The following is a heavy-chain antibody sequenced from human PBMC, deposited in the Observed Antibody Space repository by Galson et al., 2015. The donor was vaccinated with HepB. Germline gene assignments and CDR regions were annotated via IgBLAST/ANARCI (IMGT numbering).Heavy chain of an antibody. CDR1: GGTFRNYG. D-gene: IGHD5-24*01. J-gene: IGHJ4*02. CDR3: ARDSDPWDDYNSLGYFAH. CDR2: IIPDFKTA. V-gene: IGHV1-69*13. Sequence: SVKVSCKASGGTFRNYGINWVRQAPGQGLEWMGGIIPDFKTANYAQKFQGRVTITADEVTGTVYMELSSLRSEGTAIYYCARDSDPWDDYNSLGYFAHWGQGTLVTVSS.